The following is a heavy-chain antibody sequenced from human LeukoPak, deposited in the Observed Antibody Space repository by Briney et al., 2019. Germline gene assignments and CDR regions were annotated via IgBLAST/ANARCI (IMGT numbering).Heavy chain of an antibody. CDR3: ARVGYDSSGYYPDY. D-gene: IGHD3-22*01. Sequence: LRLSCAASGFTFSSYSMNWVRQPPGKGLEWIGYIYYSGSTYYNPSLKSRVTISVDTSKNQFSLKLSSVTAADTAVYYCARVGYDSSGYYPDYWGQGTLVTVSS. J-gene: IGHJ4*02. CDR2: IYYSGST. CDR1: GFTFSSYS. V-gene: IGHV4-30-4*01.